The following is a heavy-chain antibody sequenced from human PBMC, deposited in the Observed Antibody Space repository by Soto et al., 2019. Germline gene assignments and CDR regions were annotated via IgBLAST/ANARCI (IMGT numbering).Heavy chain of an antibody. Sequence: QVQLVQSGAEVKKPGASVKVSCKASGYTFTSYGISWVRQAPGHGLEWMGWISAYNGNTNYAQKHHGRVTMTTDTTPSTAYMELRSLRSDDTAVYYCARIPVGSGWYGYYYYGIDVWGQGTTVTVSS. V-gene: IGHV1-18*01. CDR2: ISAYNGNT. J-gene: IGHJ6*02. D-gene: IGHD6-19*01. CDR1: GYTFTSYG. CDR3: ARIPVGSGWYGYYYYGIDV.